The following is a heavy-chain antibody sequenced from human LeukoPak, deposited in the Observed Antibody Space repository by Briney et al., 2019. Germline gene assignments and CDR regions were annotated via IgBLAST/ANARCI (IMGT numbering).Heavy chain of an antibody. Sequence: GESLRLSCAASGFTFSSYAMHWVRQAPGKGLEWVAVISYDGSNKYYADSVKGRFTISRDNSKNTLYLQMNSLRAEDTAVYYCARGRIAAAVFDYWGQGTLVTVSS. CDR2: ISYDGSNK. V-gene: IGHV3-30*01. J-gene: IGHJ4*02. CDR3: ARGRIAAAVFDY. D-gene: IGHD6-13*01. CDR1: GFTFSSYA.